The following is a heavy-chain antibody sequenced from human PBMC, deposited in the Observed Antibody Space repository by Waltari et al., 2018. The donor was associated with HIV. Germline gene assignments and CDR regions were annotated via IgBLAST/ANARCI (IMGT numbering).Heavy chain of an antibody. CDR1: GFTFSSYG. V-gene: IGHV3-33*01. CDR2: IWYDGSNK. Sequence: QVQLVESGGGVVQPGRSLRLSCAASGFTFSSYGMHWVRQAPGKGLEWVAVIWYDGSNKYYADSVKGRFTISRDNSKNTLYLQMNSLRAEDTAVYYCARDQYYYDSSGTGYWGQGTLVTVSS. CDR3: ARDQYYYDSSGTGY. J-gene: IGHJ4*02. D-gene: IGHD3-22*01.